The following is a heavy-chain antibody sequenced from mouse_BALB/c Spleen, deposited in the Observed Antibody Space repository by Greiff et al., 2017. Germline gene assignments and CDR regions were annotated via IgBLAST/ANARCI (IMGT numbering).Heavy chain of an antibody. CDR2: ISSGGST. CDR3: AREEYYYGSSLDY. CDR1: GFTFSSYA. J-gene: IGHJ2*01. D-gene: IGHD1-1*01. V-gene: IGHV5-6-5*01. Sequence: DVMLVESGGGLVKPGGSLKLSCAASGFTFSSYAMSWVRQTPEKRLEWVASISSGGSTYYPDSVKGRFTISRDNARNILYLQMSSLRSEDTAMYYCAREEYYYGSSLDYWGQGTTLTVSS.